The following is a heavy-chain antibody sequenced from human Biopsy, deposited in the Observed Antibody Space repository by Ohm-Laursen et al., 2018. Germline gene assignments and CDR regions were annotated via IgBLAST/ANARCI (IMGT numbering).Heavy chain of an antibody. CDR1: GYTFTSYD. Sequence: VSSVKVSCKPSGYTFTSYDINWVRQATGQGLEWMGWMNPNSGNTDYAQKFQGGVTMTRNTSISTAYMELNSLRSEDTAVYYCARGSFWFGGNYYYYGMDVWGQGTTVTVSS. CDR2: MNPNSGNT. CDR3: ARGSFWFGGNYYYYGMDV. V-gene: IGHV1-8*01. D-gene: IGHD3-10*01. J-gene: IGHJ6*02.